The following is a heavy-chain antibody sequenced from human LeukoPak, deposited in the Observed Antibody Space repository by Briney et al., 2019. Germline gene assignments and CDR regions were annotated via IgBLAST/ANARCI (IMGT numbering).Heavy chain of an antibody. J-gene: IGHJ4*02. CDR1: GFMFSSYA. CDR2: ISGSGGST. CDR3: AKGKYGDYAVDY. V-gene: IGHV3-23*01. D-gene: IGHD4-17*01. Sequence: GGSLRLSCAASGFMFSSYAMSWVRQAPGKGLEWVSAISGSGGSTYYADSVKGRFTISRDNSKNTLYLQMNSLRAEDTAVYYRAKGKYGDYAVDYWGQGTLVTVSS.